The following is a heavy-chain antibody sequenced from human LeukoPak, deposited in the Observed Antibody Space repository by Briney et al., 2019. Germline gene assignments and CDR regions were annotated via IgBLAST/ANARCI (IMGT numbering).Heavy chain of an antibody. CDR3: AKSGYGGYAREGFDP. D-gene: IGHD5-12*01. CDR2: ISSSGSTI. Sequence: GGSLRLSCAASGFNFSDYYMSWIRQAPGMGLEWVSYISSSGSTIYYADSVRGRFTISRDNSMNTLFLQMDSVRAEDTAVYYCAKSGYGGYAREGFDPWGQGTLVTVSS. J-gene: IGHJ5*02. CDR1: GFNFSDYY. V-gene: IGHV3-11*01.